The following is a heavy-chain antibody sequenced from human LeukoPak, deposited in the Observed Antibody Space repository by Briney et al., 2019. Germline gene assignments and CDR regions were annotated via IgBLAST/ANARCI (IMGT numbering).Heavy chain of an antibody. CDR1: DDSITMYY. D-gene: IGHD3-10*01. CDR2: VDHTGST. Sequence: SETLSLTCTVSDDSITMYYWTWIRQPPGKGLEWIGYVDHTGSTNFNPSLNGRVSISRDTSKNLFSLRLRSVTAADTAVYYCARTHGGSGSYRYYYYYYMDVWGKGTTVTISS. CDR3: ARTHGGSGSYRYYYYYYMDV. V-gene: IGHV4-59*12. J-gene: IGHJ6*03.